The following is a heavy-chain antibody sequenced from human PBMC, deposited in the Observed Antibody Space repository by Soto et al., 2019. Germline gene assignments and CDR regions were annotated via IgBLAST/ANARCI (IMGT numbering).Heavy chain of an antibody. CDR3: ARAPVAGLYYYYYGMDV. V-gene: IGHV1-2*04. D-gene: IGHD6-19*01. Sequence: ASVKVSCKASGYTFTGYYMHWVRQAPGQGLEWMGWINPNSGGTNYAQKFQGWVTMTRDTSISTAYMELSRLRSDDTAVYYCARAPVAGLYYYYYGMDVWGQGTTVTVSS. CDR2: INPNSGGT. J-gene: IGHJ6*02. CDR1: GYTFTGYY.